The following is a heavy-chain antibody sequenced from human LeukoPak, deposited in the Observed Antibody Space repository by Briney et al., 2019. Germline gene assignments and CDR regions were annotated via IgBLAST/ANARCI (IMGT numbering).Heavy chain of an antibody. Sequence: SSETLSLTCAVYGGSFSGYYWSWIRQPPGKGLEWIGEINHSGSTNYNPSLKSRVTMSVEMSKNQFSLKLSSVTAADTAVYYCARDYYGSGSYPRGWFDPWGQGTLVTVSS. CDR2: INHSGST. CDR3: ARDYYGSGSYPRGWFDP. J-gene: IGHJ5*02. V-gene: IGHV4-34*01. CDR1: GGSFSGYY. D-gene: IGHD3-10*01.